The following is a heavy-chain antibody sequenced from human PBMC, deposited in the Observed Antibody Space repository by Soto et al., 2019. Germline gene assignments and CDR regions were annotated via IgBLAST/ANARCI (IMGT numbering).Heavy chain of an antibody. D-gene: IGHD3-22*01. V-gene: IGHV3-33*01. Sequence: GGSLRLSCAASGFTFSSYGMHWVRQAPGKGLEWVAVIWYDGSNKYYADSVKGRFTISRDNSKNTLYLQMNSLRAEDTAVYYCARENYYYDSSGYYFFSGLDYWGQGTLVTVSS. CDR2: IWYDGSNK. CDR1: GFTFSSYG. CDR3: ARENYYYDSSGYYFFSGLDY. J-gene: IGHJ4*02.